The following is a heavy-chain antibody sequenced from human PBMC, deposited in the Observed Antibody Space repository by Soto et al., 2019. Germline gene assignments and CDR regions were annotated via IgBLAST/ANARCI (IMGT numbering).Heavy chain of an antibody. V-gene: IGHV3-48*02. J-gene: IGHJ6*02. CDR1: GFTFSSYA. CDR3: ARDKTEAGGWSYYYYGMDV. Sequence: PGGSLRLSFAACGFTFSSYAMDWVRQAPGKGLEWVSYISSSSSTIYYADSVKGRFTISRDNAKNSLYLQMNSLRDEDTAVYYCARDKTEAGGWSYYYYGMDVWGQGTTLTVSS. CDR2: ISSSSSTI. D-gene: IGHD3-10*01.